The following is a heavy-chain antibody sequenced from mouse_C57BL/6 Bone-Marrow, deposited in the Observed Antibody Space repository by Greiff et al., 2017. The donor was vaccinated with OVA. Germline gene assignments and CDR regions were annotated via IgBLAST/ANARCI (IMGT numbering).Heavy chain of an antibody. V-gene: IGHV1-55*01. J-gene: IGHJ4*01. Sequence: VQLQQPGAELVKPGASVKMSCKASGYTFTSYWITWVKQRPGQGLEWIGDIYPGSGSTNYNEKFKSKATLTVDTSSSTAYMQLSSLTSEDSAVYYCARNYYGNLYAMDYWGQGTSVTVSS. CDR2: IYPGSGST. CDR3: ARNYYGNLYAMDY. CDR1: GYTFTSYW. D-gene: IGHD2-1*01.